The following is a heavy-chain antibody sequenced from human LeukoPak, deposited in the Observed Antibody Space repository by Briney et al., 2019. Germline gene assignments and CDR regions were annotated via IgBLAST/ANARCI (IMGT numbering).Heavy chain of an antibody. V-gene: IGHV4-38-2*02. J-gene: IGHJ4*02. CDR3: ARAGYSGYFSRRYYFDY. D-gene: IGHD5-12*01. Sequence: PSETLSLTCTVSGYSISSDYYWGWIRQPPGKGLEWIGSIFHSGSTYYNPSLKSRVSISVDTSKNQFSLKLSSVTAADTAVYYCARAGYSGYFSRRYYFDYWGQGTLVTVSS. CDR1: GYSISSDYY. CDR2: IFHSGST.